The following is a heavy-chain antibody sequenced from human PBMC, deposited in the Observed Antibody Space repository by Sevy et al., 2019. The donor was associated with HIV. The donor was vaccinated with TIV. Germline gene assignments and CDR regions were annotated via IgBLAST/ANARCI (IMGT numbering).Heavy chain of an antibody. Sequence: GGSLRRSCAASGFTFSSFAMTWVRQAPGKGLEWVSGISGSGDNTYYAESVKGRFTISRDNSKNTLYLQMNGLRGEDPAVDYWLKGITMMLLVLDAIVIRVQGIMVTVSS. J-gene: IGHJ3*02. CDR1: GFTFSSFA. V-gene: IGHV3-23*01. D-gene: IGHD3-22*01. CDR2: ISGSGDNT. CDR3: LKGITMMLLVLDAIVI.